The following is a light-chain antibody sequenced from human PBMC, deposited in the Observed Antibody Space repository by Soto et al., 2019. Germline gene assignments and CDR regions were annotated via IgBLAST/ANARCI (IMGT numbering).Light chain of an antibody. CDR1: GSNLGSNY. CDR3: AAWDDSLSAHVV. V-gene: IGLV1-47*01. Sequence: QSVLTQPPSASGTPGQRVTISCSGSGSNLGSNYVYWYQQLPGTAPKLLIYRNNQRPSGVPDRFSGSKSGTSASLAISGLRSEDEADYYCAAWDDSLSAHVVFGGGTKLTVL. CDR2: RNN. J-gene: IGLJ2*01.